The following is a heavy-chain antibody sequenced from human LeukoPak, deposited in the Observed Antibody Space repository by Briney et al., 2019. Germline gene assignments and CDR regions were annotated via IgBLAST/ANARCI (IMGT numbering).Heavy chain of an antibody. J-gene: IGHJ6*03. V-gene: IGHV1-18*01. D-gene: IGHD1-1*01. CDR2: ISAYNGNT. Sequence: GASVKVSCKASGYTFTSYGISWVRQAPGQGLEWMGWISAYNGNTNYAQKLQGRVTMTTGTSTSTAYMELRSLRSDDTAVYYCARVSADDYYYYYYDMDVWGKGTTVTVSS. CDR3: ARVSADDYYYYYYDMDV. CDR1: GYTFTSYG.